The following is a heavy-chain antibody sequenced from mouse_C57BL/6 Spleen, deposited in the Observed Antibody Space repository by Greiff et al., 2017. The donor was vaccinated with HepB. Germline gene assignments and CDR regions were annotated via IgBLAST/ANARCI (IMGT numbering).Heavy chain of an antibody. CDR2: IDPSDSYT. V-gene: IGHV1-69*01. J-gene: IGHJ3*01. CDR1: GYTFTSYW. CDR3: AREDYGSSPPGFAY. D-gene: IGHD1-1*01. Sequence: VQLQQSGAELVMPGASVKLSCKASGYTFTSYWMHWVKQRPGQGLEWIGEIDPSDSYTNYNQKFKGKSTLTVDKSSSTAYMQLSSLTSEDSAVYYCAREDYGSSPPGFAYWGQGTLVTVSA.